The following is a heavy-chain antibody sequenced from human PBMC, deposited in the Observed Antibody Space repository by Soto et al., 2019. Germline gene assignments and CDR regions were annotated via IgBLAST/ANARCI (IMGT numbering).Heavy chain of an antibody. J-gene: IGHJ5*02. D-gene: IGHD2-2*01. CDR2: INPSGGST. CDR1: GYTFTSYY. Sequence: QVQLVQSGAEVKKPGASVKVSCKASGYTFTSYYMHWVRQAPGQGLEWMGIINPSGGSTSYAQKFQGRVTMTRDTSTSTVYMELSSLRSEDTAEYYCARDLIYCSSTSCPYNWFDPWGQGTLVTVSS. V-gene: IGHV1-46*01. CDR3: ARDLIYCSSTSCPYNWFDP.